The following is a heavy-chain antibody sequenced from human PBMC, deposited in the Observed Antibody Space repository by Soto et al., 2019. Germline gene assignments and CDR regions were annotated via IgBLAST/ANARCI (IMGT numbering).Heavy chain of an antibody. J-gene: IGHJ4*02. CDR2: IDKYGSII. D-gene: IGHD3-10*01. Sequence: EVQLVESGGGLVQPGGSLRLSCAASGFTFSSYWMHWVRQVPGKGLLWVSRIDKYGSIINYADSVKGRFTISRDNARNTLYLEMNSLRDEDTALYYGTRDIGGKGAYWGQGTLVTVSS. V-gene: IGHV3-74*01. CDR1: GFTFSSYW. CDR3: TRDIGGKGAY.